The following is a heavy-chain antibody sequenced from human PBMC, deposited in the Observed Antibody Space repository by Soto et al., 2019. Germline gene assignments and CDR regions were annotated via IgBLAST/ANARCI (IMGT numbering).Heavy chain of an antibody. CDR3: ARSLKSRLSLRVVYYGMDV. CDR1: GFTFSSYA. J-gene: IGHJ6*02. D-gene: IGHD2-15*01. Sequence: GGSLRLSCAASGFTFSSYAMHWVRQAPGKGLEWVAVISYDGSNKYYADSVKGGFTISRDNSKNTLYLQMNSLRAEDTAVYYCARSLKSRLSLRVVYYGMDVWGQGTTVTVSS. CDR2: ISYDGSNK. V-gene: IGHV3-30-3*01.